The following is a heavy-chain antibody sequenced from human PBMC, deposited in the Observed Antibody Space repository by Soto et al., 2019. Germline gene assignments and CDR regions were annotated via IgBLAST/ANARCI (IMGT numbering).Heavy chain of an antibody. V-gene: IGHV4-59*01. Sequence: PSETLSLTCTVSGGSISSYYWSWIRQPPGKGLEWIGYIYYSGSTNYNPSLRSRVTISVDTSKHQFSLKLSSVAAADTAVYYCARDSRGLGYCSSTSCPTTQYYYYYDMDVWGKGTTVTVAS. CDR3: ARDSRGLGYCSSTSCPTTQYYYYYDMDV. CDR1: GGSISSYY. J-gene: IGHJ6*03. CDR2: IYYSGST. D-gene: IGHD2-2*03.